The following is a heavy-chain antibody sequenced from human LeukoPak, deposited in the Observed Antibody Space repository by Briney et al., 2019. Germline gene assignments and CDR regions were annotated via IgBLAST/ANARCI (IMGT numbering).Heavy chain of an antibody. V-gene: IGHV1-69*13. CDR1: GGTFSSYA. CDR2: IIPIFGTA. J-gene: IGHJ4*02. CDR3: ARDSSSRSSSFDY. Sequence: SVKVSCKASGGTFSSYAISWVRQDPGQGLEWMGGIIPIFGTANYAQKFQGRVTITADESTSTAYMELSSLRSEDTAVYYCARDSSSRSSSFDYWGQGTLVTVSS. D-gene: IGHD6-6*01.